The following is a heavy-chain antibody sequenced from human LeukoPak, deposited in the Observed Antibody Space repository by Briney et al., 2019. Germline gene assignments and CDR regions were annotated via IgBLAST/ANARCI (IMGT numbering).Heavy chain of an antibody. CDR2: IYHSGST. Sequence: SETLSLTCTVSDGSINSGSYYWGWIRQPPGKGLEWIGTIYHSGSTYYNPSLKSRVIISVDTSKNQFSLKLNSVTAADTAVYYCARPYKNWGFVLWGQGTLVTVSS. D-gene: IGHD3-16*01. CDR3: ARPYKNWGFVL. V-gene: IGHV4-39*01. J-gene: IGHJ5*02. CDR1: DGSINSGSYY.